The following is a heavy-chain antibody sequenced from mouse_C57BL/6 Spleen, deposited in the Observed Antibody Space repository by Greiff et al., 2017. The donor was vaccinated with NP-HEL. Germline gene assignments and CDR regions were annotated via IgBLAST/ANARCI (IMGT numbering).Heavy chain of an antibody. V-gene: IGHV5-6*01. CDR3: ARRGNGDAMDY. Sequence: EVQLMESGGDLVKPGGSLKLSCAASGFTFSSYGMSWVRQTPDKRLEWVATISSGGSYTYYPDNVKGRFTISRDNAKNTLYLQMSSLESEETAMYYCARRGNGDAMDYWGQGTSVTVSS. CDR1: GFTFSSYG. J-gene: IGHJ4*01. CDR2: ISSGGSYT.